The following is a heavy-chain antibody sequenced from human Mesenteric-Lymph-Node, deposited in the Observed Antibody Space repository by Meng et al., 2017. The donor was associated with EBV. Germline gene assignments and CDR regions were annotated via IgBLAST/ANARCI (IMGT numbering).Heavy chain of an antibody. V-gene: IGHV4-39*07. J-gene: IGHJ5*02. CDR2: IYYSGST. CDR3: ARDRAVVVAATPNWFDP. CDR1: GGSISSSSYY. D-gene: IGHD2-15*01. Sequence: LQLQESGPGLVKPSETLSLTCTVSGGSISSSSYYWGWIRQPPGKGLEWIGNIYYSGSTYYNPSLKSRVTISLDTSKSQFSLKLSSVTAADTAVYYCARDRAVVVAATPNWFDPWGQGTLVTVSS.